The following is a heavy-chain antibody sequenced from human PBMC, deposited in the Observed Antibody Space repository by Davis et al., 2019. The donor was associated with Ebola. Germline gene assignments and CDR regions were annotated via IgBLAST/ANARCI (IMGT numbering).Heavy chain of an antibody. V-gene: IGHV1-18*01. CDR1: GGTFSSYT. CDR2: ISAYNGNT. CDR3: ARDGKPGYFIEY. D-gene: IGHD4-23*01. J-gene: IGHJ4*02. Sequence: AASVKVSCKASGGTFSSYTISWVRQAPGQGLEWMGWISAYNGNTNYAQKLQGRVTMTTDTSTSTAYMELRSLGYDDTAVYYCARDGKPGYFIEYWGQGTLVTVSS.